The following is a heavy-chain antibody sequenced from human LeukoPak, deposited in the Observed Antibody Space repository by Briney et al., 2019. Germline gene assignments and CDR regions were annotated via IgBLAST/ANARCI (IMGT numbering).Heavy chain of an antibody. Sequence: PGGSLRLSCAASGFNFNNYWMSWVRQVPGKGLQWVGNVNEPGNGKQYVDSVKGRFTISRDNARNLLYLQMDDLRAEDTATYFCAGDDVEGFFDHWGQGTLVTVSS. CDR3: AGDDVEGFFDH. J-gene: IGHJ4*02. D-gene: IGHD5-24*01. CDR2: VNEPGNGK. V-gene: IGHV3-7*03. CDR1: GFNFNNYW.